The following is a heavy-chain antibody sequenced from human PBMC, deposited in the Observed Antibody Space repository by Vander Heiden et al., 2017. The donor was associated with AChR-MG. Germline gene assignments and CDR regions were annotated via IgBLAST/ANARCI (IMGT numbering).Heavy chain of an antibody. D-gene: IGHD3-22*01. CDR3: ARTDPAYYDSSGYAPAVWFDP. CDR2: IYYSGST. Sequence: QVQLQESGPGLVPPSPTLSLTCPVSGVSISSGGYFWNWIRQFPGKDLEWIGYIYYSGSTYYNPSLKSRITISLDKSKNHFSLKMTSVTAADTAVYYCARTDPAYYDSSGYAPAVWFDPWGQGTLVTVSS. J-gene: IGHJ5*02. CDR1: GVSISSGGYF. V-gene: IGHV4-31*03.